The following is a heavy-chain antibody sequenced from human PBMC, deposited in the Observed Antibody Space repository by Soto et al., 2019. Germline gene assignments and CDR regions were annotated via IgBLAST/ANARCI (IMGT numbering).Heavy chain of an antibody. CDR1: GDSISGFY. Sequence: SETLSLTCTVSGDSISGFYWSWIRQPPGKRLEWLGYIHYTGSTNYNPSLESRVTISVDMSKNQFSLKLSSVTASDTAIYYCAKRGGSVDFQPYYFDYWGQGTLVTVSS. J-gene: IGHJ4*02. CDR3: AKRGGSVDFQPYYFDY. CDR2: IHYTGST. V-gene: IGHV4-59*08. D-gene: IGHD3-10*01.